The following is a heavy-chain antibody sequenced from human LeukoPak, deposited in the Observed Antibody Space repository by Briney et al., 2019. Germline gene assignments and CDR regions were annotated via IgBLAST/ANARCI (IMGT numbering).Heavy chain of an antibody. D-gene: IGHD4-17*01. CDR2: IWYDGHKK. V-gene: IGHV3-33*01. CDR3: ARDRNGNYGRWGFDY. Sequence: GGSLRLSCAASGFTFSSYGTHWVPQAPGKGLEWVVVIWYDGHKKEYADPVKGRFTISRDNSKNTLYLQMNSLRAEDTAVYYCARDRNGNYGRWGFDYWGQGTLVTVSS. J-gene: IGHJ4*02. CDR1: GFTFSSYG.